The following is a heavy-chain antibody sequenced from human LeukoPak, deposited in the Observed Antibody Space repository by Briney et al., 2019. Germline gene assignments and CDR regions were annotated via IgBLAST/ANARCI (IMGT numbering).Heavy chain of an antibody. CDR2: IFPSDSDT. CDR3: ARLSGRGLDY. J-gene: IGHJ4*02. D-gene: IGHD3-10*01. CDR1: GYSFTSYW. Sequence: GESLKISCKGSGYSFTSYWIGWVRQMPGKGLEWMGTIFPSDSDTRYSPSFQGRVINSDDKSIDTAYLQWSSLKASDTAVYYCARLSGRGLDYWGQGTLVTVSS. V-gene: IGHV5-51*01.